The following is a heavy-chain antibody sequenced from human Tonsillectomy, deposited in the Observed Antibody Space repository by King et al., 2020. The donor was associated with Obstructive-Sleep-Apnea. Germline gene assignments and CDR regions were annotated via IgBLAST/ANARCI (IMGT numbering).Heavy chain of an antibody. D-gene: IGHD6-13*01. V-gene: IGHV3-11*06. J-gene: IGHJ2*01. CDR2: ITSSSSYT. CDR1: RFTFNDYY. Sequence: VQLVESGGGLVKPGGSLRLSCAASRFTFNDYYMSWIRQAPGKGLEWVSYITSSSSYTYYADSVKGRFTISRDNAKNSLSLQMNSLRAEDTAVYYCARISASDWYFDLWGRGTLVTVSS. CDR3: ARISASDWYFDL.